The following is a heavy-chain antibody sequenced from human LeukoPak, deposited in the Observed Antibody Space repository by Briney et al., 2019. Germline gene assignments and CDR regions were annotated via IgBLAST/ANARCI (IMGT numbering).Heavy chain of an antibody. J-gene: IGHJ3*02. CDR3: ARGGSYLSAFDI. CDR1: GFTFSSYS. D-gene: IGHD1-26*01. Sequence: AGGSLRLSCAASGFTFSSYSMNWVRQAPGKGLEWVSSISSSSSYIYYADSVKGRFTISRDNAKNSLYLQMNSLRAEDTAVYYCARGGSYLSAFDIWGQGTMVTVSS. V-gene: IGHV3-21*01. CDR2: ISSSSSYI.